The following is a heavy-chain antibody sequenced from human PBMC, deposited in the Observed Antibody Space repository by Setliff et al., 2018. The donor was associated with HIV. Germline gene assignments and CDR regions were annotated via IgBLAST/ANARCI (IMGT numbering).Heavy chain of an antibody. D-gene: IGHD6-13*01. CDR1: GYTFTSHY. V-gene: IGHV1-46*01. J-gene: IGHJ4*02. CDR2: INPNGGST. Sequence: ASVKVSCKASGYTFTSHYIHWVRQAPGQGLEWMGIINPNGGSTTYAQKFQGRVTMTRDTSTSTVYMELSSLRSEDTAMYYCARGGSAAAGTGVCDYWGQGTLVTVSS. CDR3: ARGGSAAAGTGVCDY.